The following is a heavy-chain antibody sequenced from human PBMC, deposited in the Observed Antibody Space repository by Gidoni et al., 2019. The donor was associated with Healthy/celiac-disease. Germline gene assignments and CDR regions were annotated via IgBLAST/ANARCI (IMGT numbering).Heavy chain of an antibody. V-gene: IGHV3-9*01. Sequence: EVQLVESGGGLVQPGRSLRLPCAASGLTFDDSAMQWVRQAPGKGLEWVSGISWNSGSIGYADSVKGRFTISRDNAKNSLYLQMNSLRAEDTALYYCAKGGTYCTNGVCYLIADYFDYWGQGTLVTVSS. CDR3: AKGGTYCTNGVCYLIADYFDY. CDR2: ISWNSGSI. J-gene: IGHJ4*02. CDR1: GLTFDDSA. D-gene: IGHD2-8*01.